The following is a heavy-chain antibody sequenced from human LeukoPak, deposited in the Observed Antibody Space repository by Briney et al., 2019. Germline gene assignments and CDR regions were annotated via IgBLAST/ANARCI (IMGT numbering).Heavy chain of an antibody. CDR3: ARVLGGSSWYDGVDAFDI. Sequence: PSETLSLTCTVSGGSINNANYYWGWIRQPPGKGLEWIGSVYYSGSTFYNPSLKSRVTISVDTSKNQFSLKLSSVTAADTAVYYCARVLGGSSWYDGVDAFDIWGQGTMATVSS. CDR2: VYYSGST. D-gene: IGHD6-13*01. CDR1: GGSINNANYY. J-gene: IGHJ3*02. V-gene: IGHV4-39*07.